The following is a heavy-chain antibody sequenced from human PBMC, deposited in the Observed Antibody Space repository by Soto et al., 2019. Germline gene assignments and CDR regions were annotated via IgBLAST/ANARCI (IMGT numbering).Heavy chain of an antibody. J-gene: IGHJ6*02. CDR2: ISWNSGDI. Sequence: QLVESGGGLVQPGRSLRLSCVASGFTFDDYAMHWVRQAPGKGLQWVSGISWNSGDIGYADSVKGRFTISRDNAKSSLYLQMNSPASEDTALYYCAKEYIWGGLNSGSGDDMDVWGQGTTVTVSS. V-gene: IGHV3-9*01. CDR1: GFTFDDYA. CDR3: AKEYIWGGLNSGSGDDMDV. D-gene: IGHD3-10*01.